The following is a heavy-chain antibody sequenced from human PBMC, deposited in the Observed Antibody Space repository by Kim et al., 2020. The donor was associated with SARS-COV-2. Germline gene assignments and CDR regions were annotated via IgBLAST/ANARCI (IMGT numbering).Heavy chain of an antibody. J-gene: IGHJ6*02. V-gene: IGHV6-1*01. CDR2: TYYRSKWYN. Sequence: SQTLSLTCAISGDSVSSNSAAWNWIRQSPSRGLEWLGRTYYRSKWYNDYAVSVKSRITINPDTSKNQFSLQLNSVTPEDTAVYYCARVLYYDSSVGYVSLGYGMDVWGQGTTVTVSS. D-gene: IGHD3-22*01. CDR1: GDSVSSNSAA. CDR3: ARVLYYDSSVGYVSLGYGMDV.